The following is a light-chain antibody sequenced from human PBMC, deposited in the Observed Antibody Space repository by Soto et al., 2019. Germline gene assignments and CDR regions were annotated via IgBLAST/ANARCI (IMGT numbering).Light chain of an antibody. J-gene: IGKJ2*01. CDR2: KAS. V-gene: IGKV1-5*03. CDR3: QQYRTYST. Sequence: DIQMTQSPSTLSASVGDRVTITCRASQSMGSWLAWYQQKPGKAPKLLIYKASSLESGVPSRFSGSRSGTEFTLTISSLQPDDTATYYCQQYRTYSTFGLGTKLQIK. CDR1: QSMGSW.